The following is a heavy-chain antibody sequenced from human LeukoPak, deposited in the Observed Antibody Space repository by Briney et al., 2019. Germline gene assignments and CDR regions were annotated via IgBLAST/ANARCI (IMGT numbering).Heavy chain of an antibody. CDR3: ARETKSVDYGDYVGVRDFGAFDI. CDR2: TYYRSKWYN. CDR1: GDSVSSNSAA. D-gene: IGHD4-17*01. Sequence: SQTLSLTCAISGDSVSSNSAAWNWIRQSPSRGLEWLGRTYYRSKWYNDYAVSVKSRITIDPDTSKNQFSLQLNSVTPEDTAVYYCARETKSVDYGDYVGVRDFGAFDIWGQGTMVTVSS. J-gene: IGHJ3*02. V-gene: IGHV6-1*01.